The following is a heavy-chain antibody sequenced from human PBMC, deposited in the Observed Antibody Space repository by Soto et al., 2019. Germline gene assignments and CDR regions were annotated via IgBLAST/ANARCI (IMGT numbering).Heavy chain of an antibody. V-gene: IGHV2-5*02. D-gene: IGHD2-21*02. CDR3: IQSRCGGDCLQSYASYYYYGMDV. J-gene: IGHJ6*02. Sequence: KESGPTLVKPTQTLTLTCTFAAFSLSTGGVGVGWIRQPPGKALEWLALIYWDDDKRYSPSLRSRLTITKATSKNQVVLTMTNMDPVDTATYYCIQSRCGGDCLQSYASYYYYGMDVWGQGTTVTVSS. CDR2: IYWDDDK. CDR1: AFSLSTGGVG.